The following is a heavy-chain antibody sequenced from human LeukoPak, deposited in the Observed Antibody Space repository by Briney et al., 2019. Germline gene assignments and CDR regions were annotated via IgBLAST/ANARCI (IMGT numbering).Heavy chain of an antibody. Sequence: KTGGSLRLSCAASGFTFSSYNFNWVRQAPGKGLEWLSSISSSGSFIYYANSVKGRFTISRDNAKNSLYLQMNSLRAEDTAVYYCARDSSWELPDYWGQGTLVTVSS. V-gene: IGHV3-21*01. CDR2: ISSSGSFI. CDR1: GFTFSSYN. D-gene: IGHD1-26*01. J-gene: IGHJ4*02. CDR3: ARDSSWELPDY.